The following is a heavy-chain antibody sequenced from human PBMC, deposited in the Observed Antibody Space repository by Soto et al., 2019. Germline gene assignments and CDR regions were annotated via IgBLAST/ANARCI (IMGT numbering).Heavy chain of an antibody. V-gene: IGHV3-30-3*01. CDR2: ISYDGSNK. CDR3: ARSLKRIAAAGNWFDP. J-gene: IGHJ5*02. CDR1: GFTFSSYA. Sequence: GGSLRLSCAASGFTFSSYAMHWVRQAPGKGLEWVAVISYDGSNKYYADSVKGRFTISRDNAKNTLYLQMNSLRAEDTAVYYCARSLKRIAAAGNWFDPWGQGTLVTVSS. D-gene: IGHD6-13*01.